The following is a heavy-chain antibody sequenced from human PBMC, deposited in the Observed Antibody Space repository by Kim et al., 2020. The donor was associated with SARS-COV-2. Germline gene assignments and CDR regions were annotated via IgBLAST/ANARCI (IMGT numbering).Heavy chain of an antibody. Sequence: GGSLRLSCAASGFTFSSYWMHWVRQAPGKGLVWVSRVKGDGSSIIYADSVKGRFTISRDNAKNTLYLQMNSLRAEDTAVYYCARDSDSNGYSRVGGWGQGTLVTVSS. CDR3: ARDSDSNGYSRVGG. D-gene: IGHD5-18*01. V-gene: IGHV3-74*01. CDR2: VKGDGSSI. J-gene: IGHJ4*02. CDR1: GFTFSSYW.